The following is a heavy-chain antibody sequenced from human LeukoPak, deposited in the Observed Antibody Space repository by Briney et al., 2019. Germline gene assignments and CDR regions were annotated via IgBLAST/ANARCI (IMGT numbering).Heavy chain of an antibody. V-gene: IGHV4-39*01. CDR1: GGSISSGTHS. CDR3: ASIVGAIHFDY. CDR2: IYYSGTT. Sequence: SETLSLXCTVSGGSISSGTHSWAWIRQPPGKGPEWIGTIYYSGTTYYNASLKSRVTISVDTSKNRFSLKLRSVTAADTAVYYCASIVGAIHFDYWGQGALVTVSS. J-gene: IGHJ4*02. D-gene: IGHD1-26*01.